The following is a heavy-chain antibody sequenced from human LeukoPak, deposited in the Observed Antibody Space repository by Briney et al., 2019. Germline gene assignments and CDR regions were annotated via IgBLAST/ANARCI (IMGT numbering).Heavy chain of an antibody. D-gene: IGHD3-9*01. J-gene: IGHJ4*02. CDR3: ATGHHDILTGYSMFYFDY. CDR1: GFTFSGYS. CDR2: ISSSGSII. V-gene: IGHV3-48*04. Sequence: GGSRRLSCAASGFTFSGYSMNWVRQAPGKGPEWVSYISSSGSIIYYADSLKGRFTISRDNAKNSLYLQMNSLRAEDTAVYYCATGHHDILTGYSMFYFDYWGQGTLVTVSS.